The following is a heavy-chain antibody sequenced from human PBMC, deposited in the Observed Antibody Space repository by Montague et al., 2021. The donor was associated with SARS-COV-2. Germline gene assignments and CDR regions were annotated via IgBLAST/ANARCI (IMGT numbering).Heavy chain of an antibody. Sequence: SETLSLTCTVSGGSISSYYWSWVRQPAGKGPEWIGDIYDSGSTNYSPSLKSRVRLSIDNPKNQFSLKLESLTAADTAVYYCVRDGGNWYYFDYWGQGAMVTVSS. CDR1: GGSISSYY. CDR3: VRDGGNWYYFDY. CDR2: IYDSGST. D-gene: IGHD3-16*01. V-gene: IGHV4-4*07. J-gene: IGHJ4*02.